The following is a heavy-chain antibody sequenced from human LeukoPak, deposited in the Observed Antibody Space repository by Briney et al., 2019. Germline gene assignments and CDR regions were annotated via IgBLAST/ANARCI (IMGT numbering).Heavy chain of an antibody. V-gene: IGHV4-61*02. CDR1: GGSISSGSYY. CDR2: IYTSGST. D-gene: IGHD5-12*01. Sequence: SETLSLTCTVSGGSISSGSYYWSWIRQPAGKGLEWIGRIYTSGSTNYNPSLKSRVTMSVDTSKNQFSLKLSSVTAADTAVYYCARASGYDRDFDYWGQGTLVTVSS. CDR3: ARASGYDRDFDY. J-gene: IGHJ4*02.